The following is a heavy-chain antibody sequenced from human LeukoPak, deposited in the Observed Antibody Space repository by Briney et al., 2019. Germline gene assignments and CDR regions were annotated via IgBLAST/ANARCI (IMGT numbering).Heavy chain of an antibody. D-gene: IGHD3-22*01. CDR3: ASGARDYYDSSGSRSWFDP. CDR2: IYHSGST. CDR1: GGSISSGDYS. J-gene: IGHJ5*02. V-gene: IGHV4-30-2*01. Sequence: SETLSLTCTVSGGSISSGDYSWSWIRQPPGKGQEWIGYIYHSGSTYYNPSLKSRVTISVDRSKNQFSLKLSSVTAADTAVYYCASGARDYYDSSGSRSWFDPWGQGTLVTVSS.